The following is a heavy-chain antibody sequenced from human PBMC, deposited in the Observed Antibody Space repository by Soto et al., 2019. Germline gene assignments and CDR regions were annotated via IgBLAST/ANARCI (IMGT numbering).Heavy chain of an antibody. J-gene: IGHJ4*02. D-gene: IGHD2-2*01. Sequence: ASVKVSCKVSGFSLSGLSIHWVRQAPGKGLEWMGGLDAEDGETIYAQKLQGRGTMTEDTSTDTAYMELSSLTSEDTAMYYCATLPRTIERTPAAIWSFDSWGQGTLVTVSS. CDR3: ATLPRTIERTPAAIWSFDS. CDR2: LDAEDGET. V-gene: IGHV1-24*01. CDR1: GFSLSGLS.